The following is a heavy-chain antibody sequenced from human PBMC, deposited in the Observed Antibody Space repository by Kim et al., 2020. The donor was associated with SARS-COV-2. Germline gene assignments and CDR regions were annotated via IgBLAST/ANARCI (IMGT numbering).Heavy chain of an antibody. CDR3: ARGLRRDSSSWYSYYYGMDV. J-gene: IGHJ6*02. Sequence: ASVKVSCKASGYTFTGYYMHWVRQAPGQGLEWMGWINPNSGGTNYAQKFQGWVTMTRDTSISTAYMELSRLRSDDTAVYYCARGLRRDSSSWYSYYYGMDVWGQGTTVTVSS. CDR2: INPNSGGT. CDR1: GYTFTGYY. V-gene: IGHV1-2*04. D-gene: IGHD6-13*01.